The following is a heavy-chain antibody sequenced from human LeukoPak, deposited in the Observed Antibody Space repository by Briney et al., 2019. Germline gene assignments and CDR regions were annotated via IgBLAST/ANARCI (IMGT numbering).Heavy chain of an antibody. J-gene: IGHJ6*03. CDR3: ARGVGRYYYMDV. CDR2: MNPNSGNT. CDR1: GYTFTSYD. Sequence: ASVKVSCKASGYTFTSYDINWVRQAPGQGLEWMGWMNPNSGNTGYAQKFQGRVTMTRNTSISTAYMELSSLRSEDTAVYYCARGVGRYYYMDVWGKGTTVTISS. D-gene: IGHD1-26*01. V-gene: IGHV1-8*01.